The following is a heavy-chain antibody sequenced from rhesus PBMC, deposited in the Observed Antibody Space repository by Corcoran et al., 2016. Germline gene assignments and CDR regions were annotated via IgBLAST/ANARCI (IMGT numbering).Heavy chain of an antibody. J-gene: IGHJ3*01. Sequence: QVQLQESGPGLVKPSETLSVTCAVSGGSISSSYWSWIRQAPGKGLEWIGYIYGSCSSTNSNPSLKSRVTLSVDTSKNQLSLKRSSVTTADTAVYYCARTYSGSWMDAFDFWGQGLRVTVSS. CDR3: ARTYSGSWMDAFDF. D-gene: IGHD6-25*01. V-gene: IGHV4-169*01. CDR1: GGSISSSY. CDR2: IYGSCSST.